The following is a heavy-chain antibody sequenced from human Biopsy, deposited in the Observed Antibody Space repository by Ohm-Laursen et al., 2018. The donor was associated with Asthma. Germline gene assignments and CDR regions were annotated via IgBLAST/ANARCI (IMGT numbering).Heavy chain of an antibody. CDR2: ISYDGNHK. Sequence: SLRLPCAAPGFMFRSFGMHWVRQAPGKGLEWVAVISYDGNHKFYEDSVKGRFTISRDNSKNTLYLQMNSLRTEDTAVYYCAKRRGYSGHDNDYWGQGTLVIVSS. CDR3: AKRRGYSGHDNDY. D-gene: IGHD5-12*01. J-gene: IGHJ4*02. V-gene: IGHV3-30*18. CDR1: GFMFRSFG.